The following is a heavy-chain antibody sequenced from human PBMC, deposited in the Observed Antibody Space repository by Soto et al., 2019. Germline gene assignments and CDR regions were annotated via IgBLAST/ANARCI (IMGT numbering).Heavy chain of an antibody. J-gene: IGHJ4*02. CDR1: GFTFSSYA. CDR3: AKTYYYDSSGYSEFDC. D-gene: IGHD3-22*01. V-gene: IGHV3-23*01. CDR2: ISGSGGST. Sequence: GALRLSCAASGFTFSSYAMSWVRLAPGKGLEWVSAISGSGGSTYYADSVKGRFTISRDNSKNTLYLQMNSLRAEDTAVYYCAKTYYYDSSGYSEFDCWGQGTLVTVSS.